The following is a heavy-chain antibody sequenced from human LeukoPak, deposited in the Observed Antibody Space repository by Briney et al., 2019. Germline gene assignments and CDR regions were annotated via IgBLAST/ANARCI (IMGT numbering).Heavy chain of an antibody. D-gene: IGHD6-19*01. CDR1: GGSISSYY. J-gene: IGHJ4*02. Sequence: SETLSLTCTVSGGSISSYYWSWIRQPAVKGLEWIGRIYTSGSTNYNPSLKSRVTLSVDTSKNQFSLKLSSVTAADTDVYYCARDRSCGWLSDWGQGTLVTVSS. CDR2: IYTSGST. V-gene: IGHV4-4*07. CDR3: ARDRSCGWLSD.